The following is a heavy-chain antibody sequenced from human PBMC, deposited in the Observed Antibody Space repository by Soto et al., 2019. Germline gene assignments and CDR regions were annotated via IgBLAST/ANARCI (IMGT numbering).Heavy chain of an antibody. CDR3: VSQLSTVPTLSYFDD. J-gene: IGHJ4*02. CDR2: VFYRGRF. V-gene: IGHV4-39*01. Sequence: SETLSLTCTVSGGSVTNSSYNWGWIRQCTGKGLEWIGSVFYRGRFYSKSSVKSRVTLSVDTSNNRFSLSLNSVTASVTAVFFCVSQLSTVPTLSYFDDWGPGARVTVAS. CDR1: GGSVTNSSYN.